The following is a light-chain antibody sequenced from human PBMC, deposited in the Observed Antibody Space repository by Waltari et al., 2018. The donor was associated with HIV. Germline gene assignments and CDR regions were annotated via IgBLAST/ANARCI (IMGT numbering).Light chain of an antibody. CDR3: QQYNNWPPYT. Sequence: EIVMTQSPATLAVSPGERATLSCRASQSVSRNLAWYQQKPGQAPRLLIYGASTRATGIPARFSCSVSGTEFTRTISSLQSEDFAVYYCQQYNNWPPYTFGQGTKLEIK. J-gene: IGKJ2*01. CDR1: QSVSRN. CDR2: GAS. V-gene: IGKV3-15*01.